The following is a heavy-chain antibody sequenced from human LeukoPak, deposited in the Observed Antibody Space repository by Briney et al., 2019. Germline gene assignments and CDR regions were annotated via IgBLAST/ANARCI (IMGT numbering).Heavy chain of an antibody. J-gene: IGHJ3*02. D-gene: IGHD2-2*01. CDR3: ARYSSVVVPAALDAFDI. CDR1: GGSFSGYY. CDR2: INHSGST. V-gene: IGHV4-34*01. Sequence: SETLSLTCAVYGGSFSGYYWSWIRQPPGKGLEWIGEINHSGSTNYNPSLKSRVTISVDTSKIQFSLKLSSVTAADTAVYYCARYSSVVVPAALDAFDIWGQGTMVTVSS.